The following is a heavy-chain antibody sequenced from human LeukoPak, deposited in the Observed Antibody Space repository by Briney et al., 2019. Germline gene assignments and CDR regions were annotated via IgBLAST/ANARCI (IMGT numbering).Heavy chain of an antibody. V-gene: IGHV4-4*09. CDR3: ARHGARIHLWLDY. CDR1: GGSISSYY. D-gene: IGHD5-18*01. J-gene: IGHJ4*02. CDR2: IQPSGNT. Sequence: PSETLSLTCTVSGGSISSYYWSWIRQPPGKTLEWIGYIQPSGNTDYNPSLKSRVTISVDTSKNQFSLDLTSVTAADTAVYYCARHGARIHLWLDYWGQGTLVTVSS.